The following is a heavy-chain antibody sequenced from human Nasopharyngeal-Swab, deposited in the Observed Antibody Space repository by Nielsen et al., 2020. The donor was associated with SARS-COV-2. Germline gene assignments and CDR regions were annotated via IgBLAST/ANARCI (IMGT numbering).Heavy chain of an antibody. J-gene: IGHJ4*02. CDR1: GFTFSSYA. D-gene: IGHD3-3*01. CDR2: ISGSGGST. Sequence: GESLKISCAASGFTFSSYAMSWVRQAPGKGLEWVSAISGSGGSTYYADSVNGRFTISRDNSKNTLYLQMNSLRAEDTAVYYCAKGYDFWSGYLVDYWGQGTLVTVSS. CDR3: AKGYDFWSGYLVDY. V-gene: IGHV3-23*01.